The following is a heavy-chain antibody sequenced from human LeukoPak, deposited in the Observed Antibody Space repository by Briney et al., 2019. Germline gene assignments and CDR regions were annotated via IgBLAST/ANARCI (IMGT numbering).Heavy chain of an antibody. V-gene: IGHV3-30*18. CDR2: ISYDGSNK. D-gene: IGHD3-22*01. Sequence: HPGGSLRLSCAASGFTFSSYGMHWVRQAPGKGLEWVAVISYDGSNKYYADSVKGRFTISRDNSKNTLYLQMNSLRAEDTAVYYCAKDQRLIYYYDSSGYYLDYWGQGTLVTVSS. J-gene: IGHJ4*02. CDR3: AKDQRLIYYYDSSGYYLDY. CDR1: GFTFSSYG.